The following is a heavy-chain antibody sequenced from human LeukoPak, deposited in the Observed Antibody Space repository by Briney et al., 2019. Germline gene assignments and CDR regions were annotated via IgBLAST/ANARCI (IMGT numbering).Heavy chain of an antibody. CDR3: ARDSGEVPDY. CDR2: INPNNGGT. V-gene: IGHV1-2*02. D-gene: IGHD3-10*01. Sequence: GASVKVFCKSSGYTFNGYYMHWVRQAPGQGLEWMGWINPNNGGTKYAQNFQGRVTMTSDTSISTAYMELDRLRFDDTAVYYCARDSGEVPDYWGQGTLVTVSS. J-gene: IGHJ4*02. CDR1: GYTFNGYY.